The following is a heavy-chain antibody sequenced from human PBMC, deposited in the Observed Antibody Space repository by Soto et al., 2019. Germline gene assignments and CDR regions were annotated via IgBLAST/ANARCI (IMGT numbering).Heavy chain of an antibody. CDR2: IREDGSLK. CDR3: TRDRNYFDSSGNFYDAFDI. V-gene: IGHV3-7*05. Sequence: EVQLVESGGGLVQPGGSLRLSCAASGFILSNYWMIWVRQAPGKGLEWVANIREDGSLKYYLDSVSGRFTISRDNTKNSLYLQMDSLRVEDTAMYYCTRDRNYFDSSGNFYDAFDIWGQGTMVTVSS. J-gene: IGHJ3*02. CDR1: GFILSNYW. D-gene: IGHD3-22*01.